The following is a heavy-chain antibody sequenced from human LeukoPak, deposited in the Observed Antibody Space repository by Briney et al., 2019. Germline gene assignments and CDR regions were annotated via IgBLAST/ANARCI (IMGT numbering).Heavy chain of an antibody. V-gene: IGHV3-30*18. Sequence: GGSLRLSCAASGSTFSSYGMHWVRQAPGKGLEWVAVISYDGSNKYYADSVKGRFTISRDNSKNTLYLQMNSLRAEDTAVYYCAKDPVGYDSSGYVDYWGQGTLVTVSS. CDR1: GSTFSSYG. J-gene: IGHJ4*02. CDR3: AKDPVGYDSSGYVDY. CDR2: ISYDGSNK. D-gene: IGHD3-22*01.